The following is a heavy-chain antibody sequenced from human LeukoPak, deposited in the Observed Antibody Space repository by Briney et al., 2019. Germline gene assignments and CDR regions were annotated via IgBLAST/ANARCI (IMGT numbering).Heavy chain of an antibody. CDR2: ISRSSSTI. V-gene: IGHV3-48*04. Sequence: HPGGSLRLSCAASGFTFSSYSMNWVRQAPGKGLEWVSYISRSSSTIYYADSVKGRFTISRDNAKNSLYLQMNSLRAEDTAVYYCARSYCSSTSCTKTAYYYYMDVWGKGTTVTVSS. CDR3: ARSYCSSTSCTKTAYYYYMDV. CDR1: GFTFSSYS. J-gene: IGHJ6*03. D-gene: IGHD2-2*01.